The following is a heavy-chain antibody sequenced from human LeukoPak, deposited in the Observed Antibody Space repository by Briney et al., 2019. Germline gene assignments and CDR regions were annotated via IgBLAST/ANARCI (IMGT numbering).Heavy chain of an antibody. J-gene: IGHJ4*02. Sequence: SETLSLTCSVSGGSISSGGYYWSWIRQPPGKGLEWIGYIYHSGSTYYNPSLKSRVTISVDRSKNQFSLKLSSVTAADTAVYYCARATRWELLGGWGQGTLVTVSS. CDR1: GGSISSGGYY. CDR3: ARATRWELLGG. D-gene: IGHD1-26*01. CDR2: IYHSGST. V-gene: IGHV4-30-2*01.